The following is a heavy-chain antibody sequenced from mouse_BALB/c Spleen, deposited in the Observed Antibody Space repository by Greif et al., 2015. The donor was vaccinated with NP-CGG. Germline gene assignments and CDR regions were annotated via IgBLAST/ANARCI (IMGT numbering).Heavy chain of an antibody. Sequence: QVQLQQSGAELVKTGASVKLSCKASGYTFTSYYMYWVKQRPGQGLEWIGGINPSNGGTNFNEKFKSKATLTVDKSSSTAYMQLSSLTSEDSAVYYCTRYGGLDHFYAKDYWGQGTSVTVSS. CDR1: GYTFTSYY. CDR3: TRYGGLDHFYAKDY. J-gene: IGHJ4*01. CDR2: INPSNGGT. V-gene: IGHV1-53*01. D-gene: IGHD1-1*02.